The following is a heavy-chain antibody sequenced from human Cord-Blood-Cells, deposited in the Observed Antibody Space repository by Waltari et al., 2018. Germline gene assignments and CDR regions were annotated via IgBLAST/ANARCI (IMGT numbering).Heavy chain of an antibody. CDR3: ARKEALKGYNWFDP. D-gene: IGHD2-8*01. CDR1: GGTFSSYA. J-gene: IGHJ5*02. Sequence: QVQLVQSGAEVKKPGSSVKVSCKASGGTFSSYAISWVRQAPGQGLEWMGGISPRLGTANYAQKFQGRVTITADKSTSTAYMELSSLRSEDTAVYDCARKEALKGYNWFDPWGQGTLVTVSS. CDR2: ISPRLGTA. V-gene: IGHV1-69*06.